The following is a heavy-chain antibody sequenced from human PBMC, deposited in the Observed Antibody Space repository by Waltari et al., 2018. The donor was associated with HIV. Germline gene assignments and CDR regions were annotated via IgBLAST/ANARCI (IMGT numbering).Heavy chain of an antibody. CDR1: GYTFSSHT. Sequence: EVQLVESGGGLVQPGGSLRLSCAASGYTFSSHTIIWVRQAPWKGLELLSYIRHSSRTIYYADSVEGRFTVSRDNARNSAYLQMNSLKVEDTAVYYCAREFGTIDNFDYWGQGTLVSVSS. V-gene: IGHV3-48*01. CDR3: AREFGTIDNFDY. CDR2: IRHSSRTI. D-gene: IGHD3-16*01. J-gene: IGHJ4*01.